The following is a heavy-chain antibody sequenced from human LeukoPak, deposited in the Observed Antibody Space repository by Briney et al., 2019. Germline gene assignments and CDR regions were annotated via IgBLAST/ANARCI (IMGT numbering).Heavy chain of an antibody. V-gene: IGHV4-34*01. CDR3: ARGRSQWFTLYNWFDP. CDR2: INHSGST. CDR1: GRSVSGYY. J-gene: IGHJ5*02. D-gene: IGHD3-22*01. Sequence: SETLSLTCAVYGRSVSGYYWSWIRQPPGKGLEWIGEINHSGSTNYNPSLKSRVTISVDTSKNQFSLKLSSVTAADTAVYYCARGRSQWFTLYNWFDPWGQGTLVTVSS.